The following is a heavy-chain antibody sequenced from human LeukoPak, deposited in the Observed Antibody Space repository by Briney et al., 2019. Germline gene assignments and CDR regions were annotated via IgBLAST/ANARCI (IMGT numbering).Heavy chain of an antibody. CDR3: ARDGSGWSNWFDP. Sequence: GGSLRLSCAASGFTFSSYMMNWVRQAPGKGLEWVSSISTSSSYIYYADSVKGRFTISRDNAKNSLFLQLNSLRAEDTAVYYCARDGSGWSNWFDPWGQGTLVTVSS. V-gene: IGHV3-21*01. J-gene: IGHJ5*02. D-gene: IGHD6-19*01. CDR1: GFTFSSYM. CDR2: ISTSSSYI.